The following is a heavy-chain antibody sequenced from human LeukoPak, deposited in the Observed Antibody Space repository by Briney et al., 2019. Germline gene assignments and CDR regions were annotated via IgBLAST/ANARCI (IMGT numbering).Heavy chain of an antibody. CDR3: ARVSIAAAGYYFDY. J-gene: IGHJ4*02. Sequence: PGGSLRRSCAASGFTFSGHWMRWVRQAPGKGLEWVANIKQDGSEKYYVDSVKGRFTISRDNAKNSLYLQMNSLRAEDTAVYYCARVSIAAAGYYFDYWGQGTLVTVSS. D-gene: IGHD6-13*01. V-gene: IGHV3-7*01. CDR1: GFTFSGHW. CDR2: IKQDGSEK.